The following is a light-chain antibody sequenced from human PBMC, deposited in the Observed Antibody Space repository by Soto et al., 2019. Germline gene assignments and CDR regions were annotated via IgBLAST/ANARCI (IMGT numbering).Light chain of an antibody. CDR1: QSINSW. J-gene: IGKJ1*01. CDR3: QQYEGYWT. Sequence: DIPMTQSPSTLSASVGDRVTITCRASQSINSWLAWYQQKPGKAPKLLIYKASILESGVSSRFSGSGSGTEFTLTISSLQPDDFATYYCQQYEGYWTFGQGTKVEIK. V-gene: IGKV1-5*03. CDR2: KAS.